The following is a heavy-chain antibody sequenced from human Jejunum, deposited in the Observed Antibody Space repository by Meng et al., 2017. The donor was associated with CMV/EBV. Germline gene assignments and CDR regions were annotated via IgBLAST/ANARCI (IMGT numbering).Heavy chain of an antibody. CDR1: FGDYG. Sequence: FGDYGLTWVRQAPGKWLEWVSGINWNGGSSDYEDSVKGRFTISRDNAKNSLYLQMNGLRAEDTALYYCARNYRGSGSYGTHGMDVWGQGTTVTVSS. V-gene: IGHV3-20*03. CDR3: ARNYRGSGSYGTHGMDV. J-gene: IGHJ6*02. CDR2: INWNGGSS. D-gene: IGHD3-10*01.